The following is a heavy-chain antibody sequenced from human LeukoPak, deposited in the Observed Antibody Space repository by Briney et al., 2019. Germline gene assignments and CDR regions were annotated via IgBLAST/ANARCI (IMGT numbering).Heavy chain of an antibody. CDR2: INNGGSST. V-gene: IGHV3-74*01. CDR3: ARTPYYYGMDV. Sequence: GGSLRLSCAASGFTSSYFWMHWVRQAPGKGLVWVSRINNGGSSTSYADSVKGRFTISRDNAKNTLSLQMNSLRAEDTAVYYCARTPYYYGMDVWGQGTTVTVSS. J-gene: IGHJ6*02. CDR1: GFTSSYFW.